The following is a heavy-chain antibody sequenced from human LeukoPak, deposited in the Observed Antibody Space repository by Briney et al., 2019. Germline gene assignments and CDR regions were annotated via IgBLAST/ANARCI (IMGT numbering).Heavy chain of an antibody. J-gene: IGHJ4*02. Sequence: PGGSLRLSCATSGFTLTNFAMHWVRQAPGKGLEYVSAMSSGGGTTYYANSVKGRFTMSRDKSKNAVYLQMGSLRPDDMAVYYCARGGSLSAYDSWGQGTLVTVSS. CDR3: ARGGSLSAYDS. CDR2: MSSGGGTT. D-gene: IGHD2/OR15-2a*01. V-gene: IGHV3-64*01. CDR1: GFTLTNFA.